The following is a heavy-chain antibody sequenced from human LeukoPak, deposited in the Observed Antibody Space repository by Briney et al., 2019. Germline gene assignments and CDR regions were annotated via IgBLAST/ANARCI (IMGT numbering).Heavy chain of an antibody. D-gene: IGHD5-18*01. J-gene: IGHJ6*02. V-gene: IGHV3-21*01. CDR2: ISSSSSYI. CDR3: ARAPGGGGYSYGYYYYGMDV. CDR1: GFTFNSYS. Sequence: GGSLRLSCAASGFTFNSYSMNWVRQAPGKGLEWVSSISSSSSYIYYADSVKGRFTISRDNAKNSLYLQMNSLRAEDTAVYYCARAPGGGGYSYGYYYYGMDVWGQGTTVTVSS.